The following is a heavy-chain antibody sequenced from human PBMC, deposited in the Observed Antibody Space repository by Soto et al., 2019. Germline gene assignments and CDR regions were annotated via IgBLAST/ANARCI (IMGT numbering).Heavy chain of an antibody. CDR3: ARDRREPYSSGRYDAFDI. CDR1: GGSISSGGYY. CDR2: IYYSGST. D-gene: IGHD6-19*01. V-gene: IGHV4-31*03. J-gene: IGHJ3*02. Sequence: SETRSRTCTVSGGSISSGGYYWIWIRQHPGKVLEWIGYIYYSGSTYYNPSLKSRVTISVDTSKNQFSLKLSSVTAADTAVYYCARDRREPYSSGRYDAFDIWGQGTMVTVSS.